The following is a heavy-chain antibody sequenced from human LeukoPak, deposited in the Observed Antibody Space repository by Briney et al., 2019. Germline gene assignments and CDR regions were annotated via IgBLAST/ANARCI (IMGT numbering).Heavy chain of an antibody. CDR1: GGSFSGYY. V-gene: IGHV4-4*07. Sequence: PSETLSLTCAVYGGSFSGYYWSWIRQPAGKGLEWIGRIYTSGSTNYNPSLKSRVTMSVDTSKNQFSLKLSSVTAADTAVYYCAREGDLTMIVDYWGQGTLVTVSS. CDR2: IYTSGST. D-gene: IGHD3-22*01. J-gene: IGHJ4*02. CDR3: AREGDLTMIVDY.